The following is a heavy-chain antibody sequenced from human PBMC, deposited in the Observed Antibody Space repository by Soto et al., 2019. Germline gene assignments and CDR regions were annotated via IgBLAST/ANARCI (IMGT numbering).Heavy chain of an antibody. V-gene: IGHV3-21*01. CDR3: ARFGYCSGGSCYSSGSGYYYYGMDV. CDR1: GFTFSSYS. Sequence: GGSLILSCAASGFTFSSYSMNWVRQAPGKGLEWVSSISSSSSYIYYADSVKGRFTISRDNAKNSLYLQMNSLRAEDTAVYYCARFGYCSGGSCYSSGSGYYYYGMDVWGQGTTVTVSS. J-gene: IGHJ6*02. D-gene: IGHD2-15*01. CDR2: ISSSSSYI.